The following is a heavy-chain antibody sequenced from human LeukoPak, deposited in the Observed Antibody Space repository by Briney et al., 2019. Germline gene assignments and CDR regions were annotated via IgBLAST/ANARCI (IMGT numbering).Heavy chain of an antibody. CDR1: GYSFTSYW. J-gene: IGHJ4*02. V-gene: IGHV5-51*01. CDR2: IYPGDSDA. D-gene: IGHD3-22*01. CDR3: ARGPDSSGYCYYFDY. Sequence: ESLKISCRGSGYSFTSYWVGWVRQMPGKGLEWMGIIYPGDSDATYSPSFQGQVTITADKSISTAYLQWSSLKASDTAMYYCARGPDSSGYCYYFDYWGQGTLVTVTS.